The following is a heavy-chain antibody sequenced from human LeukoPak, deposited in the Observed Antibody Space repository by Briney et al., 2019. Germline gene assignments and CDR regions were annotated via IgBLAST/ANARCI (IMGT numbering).Heavy chain of an antibody. Sequence: SETLSLTCTVSGGSISSSSYYWGWIRQPPGKGLEWIGSIYYSGSTYYNPSLKSRVTISVDRSKNQFSLKLSSVTAADAVVYYCAGYDSSGRYFDYWGQGTLVTVSS. V-gene: IGHV4-39*07. J-gene: IGHJ4*02. CDR1: GGSISSSSYY. CDR3: AGYDSSGRYFDY. D-gene: IGHD3-22*01. CDR2: IYYSGST.